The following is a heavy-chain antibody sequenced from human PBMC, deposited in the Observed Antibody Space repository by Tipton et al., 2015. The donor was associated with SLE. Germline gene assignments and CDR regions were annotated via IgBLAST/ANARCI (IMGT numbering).Heavy chain of an antibody. CDR1: GGSISSYY. J-gene: IGHJ4*02. V-gene: IGHV4-59*01. CDR2: IHSTGRT. Sequence: TLSLTCTVSGGSISSYYWNWVRQPPGKGLEWIGYIHSTGRTNYNPSLKSRVAMSVDTSKQYSLNLGSVTAADTAIYYCARATCSVGVCYFDYWGQGALVTVSS. CDR3: ARATCSVGVCYFDY. D-gene: IGHD2-15*01.